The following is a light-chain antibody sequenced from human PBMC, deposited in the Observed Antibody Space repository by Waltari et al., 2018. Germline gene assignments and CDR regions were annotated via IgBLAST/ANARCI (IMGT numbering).Light chain of an antibody. V-gene: IGKV3-20*01. Sequence: EIVLTQSPGTLSLSPGERATLSCRASQSVGSSHLAWYQQKPDQAPRLLIYGASNRATGIPDRFSGSGSGTGFTLTINRLEPEDFAVYYCQHYGTSPPRYSFGQGTKLEIK. CDR3: QHYGTSPPRYS. CDR1: QSVGSSH. CDR2: GAS. J-gene: IGKJ2*03.